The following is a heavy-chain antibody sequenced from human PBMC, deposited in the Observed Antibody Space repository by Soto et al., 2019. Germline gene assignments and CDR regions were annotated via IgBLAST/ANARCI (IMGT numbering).Heavy chain of an antibody. V-gene: IGHV4-34*01. CDR2: INHLGSI. Sequence: PSETLSLTCVVSGGSLSDYFWSWIRQPPGMALEWIGEINHLGSINYNPSLKSRVTMSVDTSKNQFSLTLNSVTAADTATYYCARGGISHWAYFYYMDVWYRGTTVTVSS. J-gene: IGHJ6*03. CDR1: GGSLSDYF. CDR3: ARGGISHWAYFYYMDV. D-gene: IGHD2-21*01.